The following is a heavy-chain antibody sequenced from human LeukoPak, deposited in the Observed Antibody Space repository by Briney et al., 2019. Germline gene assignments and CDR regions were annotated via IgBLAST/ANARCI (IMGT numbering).Heavy chain of an antibody. CDR2: IHPDGSIT. CDR1: GFTISNYW. D-gene: IGHD5-12*01. J-gene: IGHJ5*02. CDR3: APQQTYSPYNWFDP. V-gene: IGHV3-74*03. Sequence: GGSLRLSCVGSGFTISNYWMHWVRQAPGTGLVWVSRIHPDGSITTYADSVKGRFTISRDNAKNTPYLQMNSLRAEDTAVYYCAPQQTYSPYNWFDPWGQGTLVTVSS.